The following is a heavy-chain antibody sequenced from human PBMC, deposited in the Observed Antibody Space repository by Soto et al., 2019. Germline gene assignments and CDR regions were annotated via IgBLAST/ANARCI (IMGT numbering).Heavy chain of an antibody. Sequence: EVQLVESGGGLVKPGWSLRLSCAASGCTFSNVWMNWVRQAPGKGLEWVGRIKSKTDGGTTDYAAPVKGRFTISRDDSKNTLYLQMTSLKTEDTAVYYCTPLALKYSSGWYECSDWGQGTLVTVSS. V-gene: IGHV3-15*07. CDR3: TPLALKYSSGWYECSD. D-gene: IGHD6-19*01. CDR1: GCTFSNVW. J-gene: IGHJ4*02. CDR2: IKSKTDGGTT.